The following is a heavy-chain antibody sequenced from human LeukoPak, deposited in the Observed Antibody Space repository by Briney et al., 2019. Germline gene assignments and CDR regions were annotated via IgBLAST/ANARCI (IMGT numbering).Heavy chain of an antibody. D-gene: IGHD2-15*01. Sequence: PSETLSLTCTVSGGSISSSSYYWGWIRQPPGKGLEWIGSIYYSGSTYYNPSLKSRVTISVDTSKNQFSLKLSSVTAADTAVYYCARHVTVHYSSFDYWGQGTLVTVSS. V-gene: IGHV4-39*07. CDR3: ARHVTVHYSSFDY. CDR2: IYYSGST. J-gene: IGHJ4*02. CDR1: GGSISSSSYY.